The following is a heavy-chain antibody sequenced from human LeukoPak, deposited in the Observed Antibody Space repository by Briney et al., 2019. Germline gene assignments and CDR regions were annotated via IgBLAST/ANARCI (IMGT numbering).Heavy chain of an antibody. V-gene: IGHV4-39*07. CDR3: ARARGMV. CDR2: INHSGST. Sequence: SETLSLTCTVSGGSISSSSYYWGWIRQPPGKGLEWIGEINHSGSTNYNPSLKSRVTISVDTSKNQFSLKLSSVTAADTAVYYCARARGMVWGQGTLVTVSS. J-gene: IGHJ4*02. CDR1: GGSISSSSYY. D-gene: IGHD3-10*01.